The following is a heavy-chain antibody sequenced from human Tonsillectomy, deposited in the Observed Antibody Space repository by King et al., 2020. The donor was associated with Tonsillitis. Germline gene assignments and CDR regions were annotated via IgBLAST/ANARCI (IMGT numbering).Heavy chain of an antibody. CDR2: ISWNSGTR. Sequence: VQLVESGGGLVQPGRSLRLSCAATGFDLDDYAMHWVLQVPGKGLEWISGISWNSGTRAYADSVKGRLTMSRDNAKNSLYLQMNSLRPEDTALYYCAKDRDSGIRAYYMDVWGKGTTVTVSS. V-gene: IGHV3-9*01. J-gene: IGHJ6*03. D-gene: IGHD3-10*01. CDR1: GFDLDDYA. CDR3: AKDRDSGIRAYYMDV.